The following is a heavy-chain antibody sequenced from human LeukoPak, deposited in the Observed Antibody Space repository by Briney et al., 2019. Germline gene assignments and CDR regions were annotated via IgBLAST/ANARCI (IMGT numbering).Heavy chain of an antibody. CDR3: ARSITMVRGVNRLFDY. J-gene: IGHJ4*02. V-gene: IGHV4-59*01. D-gene: IGHD3-10*01. CDR1: GGSISSYY. CDR2: IYYSGST. Sequence: SETLSLTCTVSGGSISSYYWSWIRQPPGKGLEWIGYIYYSGSTNYNPSLKSRVTISVDTSKNQFSLKLSSVTAADTAVYYCARSITMVRGVNRLFDYWAREPWSPSPQ.